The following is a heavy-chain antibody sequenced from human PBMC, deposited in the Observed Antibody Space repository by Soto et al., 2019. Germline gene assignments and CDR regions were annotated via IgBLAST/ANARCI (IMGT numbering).Heavy chain of an antibody. CDR1: GFTFDDYA. V-gene: IGHV3-9*01. Sequence: EVQLVESGGGLVQPGRSLRLSCAASGFTFDDYAMHWVRQAPGKGLEWVSGISWNSGSIGYADSVKGRFTISRDNAKNSLYLQMNSLRAEDTALYYCAARSSPDGWHYYYYGMDVWGQGTTVTVSS. J-gene: IGHJ6*02. CDR2: ISWNSGSI. CDR3: AARSSPDGWHYYYYGMDV.